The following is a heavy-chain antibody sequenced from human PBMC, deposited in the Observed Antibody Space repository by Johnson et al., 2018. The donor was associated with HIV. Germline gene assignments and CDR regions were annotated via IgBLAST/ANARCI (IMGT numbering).Heavy chain of an antibody. CDR3: ANLFRGDWGFDAFDI. V-gene: IGHV3-20*04. Sequence: EVQLVESGGGVVRPGGSLRLSCAASGFTFDDYGMSWVRQAPGKGLEWVSGINWNGGSTGYADSVKGRFTISRDNAKNYLYLQMNSLSAEDTALYYCANLFRGDWGFDAFDIWGQGTMVTVSS. D-gene: IGHD7-27*01. CDR1: GFTFDDYG. J-gene: IGHJ3*02. CDR2: INWNGGST.